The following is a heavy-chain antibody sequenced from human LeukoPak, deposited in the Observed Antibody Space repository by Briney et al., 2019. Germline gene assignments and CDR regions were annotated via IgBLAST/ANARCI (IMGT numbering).Heavy chain of an antibody. V-gene: IGHV3-21*01. CDR3: ASRYCSSTSCYRPFDY. CDR1: GFTFSSYS. D-gene: IGHD2-2*01. Sequence: GGSLRLSCAASGFTFSSYSMNWVRQAPGKGLEWVSSISSSSSHIYYADSVKGRFTISRDNAKNSLYLQMNSLRAEDTAVYYCASRYCSSTSCYRPFDYWGQGTLVTVSS. CDR2: ISSSSSHI. J-gene: IGHJ4*02.